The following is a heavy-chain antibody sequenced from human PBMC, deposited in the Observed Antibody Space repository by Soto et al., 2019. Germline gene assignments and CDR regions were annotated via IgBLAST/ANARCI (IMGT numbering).Heavy chain of an antibody. J-gene: IGHJ3*02. CDR3: AREEAATSNNAFDI. Sequence: PSETLSLTCTVSGGSISSGGYYWSWIRQHPGKGLEWIGYIYYSGSTYYNPSLKSRVTISVDTSKNQFSLKLSSVTAADTAVYYCAREEAATSNNAFDIWGQGTMVTVSS. V-gene: IGHV4-31*03. CDR2: IYYSGST. D-gene: IGHD2-15*01. CDR1: GGSISSGGYY.